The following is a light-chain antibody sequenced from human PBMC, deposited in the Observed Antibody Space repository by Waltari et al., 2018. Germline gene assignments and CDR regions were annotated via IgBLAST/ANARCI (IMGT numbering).Light chain of an antibody. CDR2: KAS. J-gene: IGKJ1*01. V-gene: IGKV1-5*03. CDR3: QQYNSYSRT. CDR1: QSISSW. Sequence: DIKIPQSPPTLSASVGDGFTITCRASQSISSWLAWYQQKPGKAPKLLIYKASSLESGVPSRFSGSGSGTEFTLTISSLQPDDFATYYCQQYNSYSRTFGQGTKVEIK.